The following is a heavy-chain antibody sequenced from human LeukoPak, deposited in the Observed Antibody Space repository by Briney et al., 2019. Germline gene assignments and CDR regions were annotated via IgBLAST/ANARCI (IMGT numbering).Heavy chain of an antibody. J-gene: IGHJ4*02. CDR3: ARASLGQKHFDY. CDR2: IWYDGSNK. V-gene: IGHV3-33*01. Sequence: GGSLRLSCAASGFTFSSYDMHWVRQAPGKGLEWVAVIWYDGSNKYYPDSVKGRFTISRDNSKNTLYLKMNSLRAEDTAVYYCARASLGQKHFDYWGQGTLVTVSS. CDR1: GFTFSSYD.